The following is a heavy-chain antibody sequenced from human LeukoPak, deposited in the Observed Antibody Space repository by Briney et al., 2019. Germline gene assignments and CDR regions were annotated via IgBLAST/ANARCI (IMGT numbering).Heavy chain of an antibody. CDR2: IYYSGST. D-gene: IGHD6-19*01. J-gene: IGHJ4*02. CDR3: ARDSGWSFDY. V-gene: IGHV4-61*01. Sequence: SETLSLTCTVSGGSISSSSYYWGWIRQPPGKGLEWIGYIYYSGSTNYNPSLKSRVTISVDTSKNQFSLKLSSVTAADTAVYYCARDSGWSFDYWGQGTLVTVSS. CDR1: GGSISSSSYY.